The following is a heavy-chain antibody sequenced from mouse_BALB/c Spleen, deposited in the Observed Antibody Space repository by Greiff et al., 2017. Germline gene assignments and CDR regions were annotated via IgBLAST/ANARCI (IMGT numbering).Heavy chain of an antibody. CDR1: GYTFTSYY. CDR2: IYPGNVNT. J-gene: IGHJ3*01. Sequence: QVQLQQSGPELVKPGASVRISCKASGYTFTSYYIHWVKQRPGQGLEWIGWIYPGNVNTKYNEKFKGKATLTADKSSSTAYMQLSSLTSEDSAVYYCEIPSDYDGAWFAYWGQGTLVTVSA. V-gene: IGHV1S56*01. CDR3: EIPSDYDGAWFAY. D-gene: IGHD2-4*01.